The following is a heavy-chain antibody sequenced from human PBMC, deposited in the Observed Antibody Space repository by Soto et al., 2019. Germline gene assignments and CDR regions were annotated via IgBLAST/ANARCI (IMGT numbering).Heavy chain of an antibody. CDR3: ARRTYYYYDSSGYYLYYFDY. CDR1: GGSISSSSYY. D-gene: IGHD3-22*01. V-gene: IGHV4-39*01. CDR2: IYYSGST. J-gene: IGHJ4*02. Sequence: QLQLQESGPGLVKPSETQSLTCTVSGGSISSSSYYWGWIRQPPGKGLEWIGSIYYSGSTYYNPSLKSRVTISVDTSKNQFSLKLSSVTAADTAVYYCARRTYYYYDSSGYYLYYFDYWGQGTLVTVSS.